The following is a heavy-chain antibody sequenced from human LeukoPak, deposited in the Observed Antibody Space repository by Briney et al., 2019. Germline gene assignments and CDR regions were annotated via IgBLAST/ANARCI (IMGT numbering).Heavy chain of an antibody. CDR3: AREPTLRRPPTYYYYGMDV. J-gene: IGHJ6*02. Sequence: PGGSLRLSCAASGFTFSSYSMNWVRQAPGKGLEWVSSISSSSSYIYYADSVKGRFTISRDNAKNSLYLQMNSLRAEDTAVYYCAREPTLRRPPTYYYYGMDVWDQGTTVTVSS. CDR1: GFTFSSYS. CDR2: ISSSSSYI. V-gene: IGHV3-21*01.